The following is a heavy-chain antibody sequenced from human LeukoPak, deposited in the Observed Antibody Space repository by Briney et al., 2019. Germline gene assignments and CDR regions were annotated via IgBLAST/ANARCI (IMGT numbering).Heavy chain of an antibody. CDR1: GGSISGYY. J-gene: IGHJ2*01. Sequence: PSETLSLTCTVSGGSISGYYWRWIRQPPGKGLEWIGYIYYSGSTNYNPSLKSRVTISVDTSKNQSSLKLSSVTAADTAVYYCARGPRQNPMRFDLWGRGTLVTVSS. CDR3: ARGPRQNPMRFDL. CDR2: IYYSGST. V-gene: IGHV4-59*01.